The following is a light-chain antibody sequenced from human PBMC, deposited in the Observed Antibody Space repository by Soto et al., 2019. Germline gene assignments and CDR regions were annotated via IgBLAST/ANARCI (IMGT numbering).Light chain of an antibody. CDR3: QNYKAAPWT. Sequence: DIQMTQSPSSLSASVGDRVTITCRASQGISKFLAWYQQKPGKVPRLLIYATSTLESGVPSRFSGSGTGTDFILTISSLQPEDVAVYYCQNYKAAPWTFGQGTKVESK. CDR2: ATS. V-gene: IGKV1-27*01. J-gene: IGKJ1*01. CDR1: QGISKF.